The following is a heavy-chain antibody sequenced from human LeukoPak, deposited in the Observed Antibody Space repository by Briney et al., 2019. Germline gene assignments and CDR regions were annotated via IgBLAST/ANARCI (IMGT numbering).Heavy chain of an antibody. Sequence: QVQLQESGPGLVKPSETLSLTCTVSGGSISSYYWSWIRQPPGKGLEWIGYIYYSGSTNYNPSLKSRVTISVDTSKNQFSLKLSSVTAADTAVYYCAREVYSSGWYASDYWGQGTLVTVSS. J-gene: IGHJ4*02. CDR1: GGSISSYY. D-gene: IGHD6-19*01. CDR2: IYYSGST. CDR3: AREVYSSGWYASDY. V-gene: IGHV4-59*01.